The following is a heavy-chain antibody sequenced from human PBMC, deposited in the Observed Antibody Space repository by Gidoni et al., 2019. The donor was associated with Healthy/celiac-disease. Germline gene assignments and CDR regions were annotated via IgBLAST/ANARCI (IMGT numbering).Heavy chain of an antibody. CDR3: ASAYYYDSSGYYPNY. Sequence: EVQLVQSGAEVKKPGESLRISCKGSGYSFTSYWISWVRQMPGKGLEWMGRIDPSDSYTNYSPSFQGHVTISADKSISTAYLQWSSLKASDTAMYYCASAYYYDSSGYYPNYWGQGTLVTVSS. CDR2: IDPSDSYT. J-gene: IGHJ4*02. CDR1: GYSFTSYW. D-gene: IGHD3-22*01. V-gene: IGHV5-10-1*03.